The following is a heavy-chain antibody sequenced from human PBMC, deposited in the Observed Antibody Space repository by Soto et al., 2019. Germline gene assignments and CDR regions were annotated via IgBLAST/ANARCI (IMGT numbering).Heavy chain of an antibody. J-gene: IGHJ6*02. V-gene: IGHV1-18*01. CDR3: VKDRDSNSWPSRDV. Sequence: ASVKVSCKTSGYTFTRNGISWVRQAPGQGLEWMGWISPKSGNIKYAQKFQGRVIMTTDTSTSTAYMELRSLRSDDTAVYYCVKDRDSNSWPSRDVWGPGTTVTVSS. D-gene: IGHD3-22*01. CDR2: ISPKSGNI. CDR1: GYTFTRNG.